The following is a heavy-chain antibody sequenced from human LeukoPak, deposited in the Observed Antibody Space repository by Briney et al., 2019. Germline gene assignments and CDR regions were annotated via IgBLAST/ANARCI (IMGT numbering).Heavy chain of an antibody. D-gene: IGHD4-17*01. CDR1: GFTFSSYS. CDR3: ARTVTTFAAVDY. J-gene: IGHJ4*02. CDR2: IWYDGSNK. Sequence: GGSLRLSCAASGFTFSSYSMHWVCQAPGKGLEWVSVIWYDGSNKYYADSVKGRFTISRDNSKKTLYLQMKSLRAEDTAVYYCARTVTTFAAVDYWGQGTLVTVSS. V-gene: IGHV3-33*01.